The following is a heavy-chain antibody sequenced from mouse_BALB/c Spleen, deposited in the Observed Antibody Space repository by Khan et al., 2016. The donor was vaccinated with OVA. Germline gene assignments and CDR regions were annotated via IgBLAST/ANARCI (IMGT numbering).Heavy chain of an antibody. CDR1: GFTFSTYG. D-gene: IGHD1-1*01. CDR3: ARLAYYYNSEGFAY. J-gene: IGHJ3*01. CDR2: ISSGGSYS. Sequence: EVQRVESGGDLVKPGGSLKLSCAASGFTFSTYGMSWVRQTPDKSLDWVATISSGGSYSYYPDSVKGRFTISRDNAKNTLYLQMSSLKSEDTAMYYCARLAYYYNSEGFAYWGQGTLVTVSA. V-gene: IGHV5-6*01.